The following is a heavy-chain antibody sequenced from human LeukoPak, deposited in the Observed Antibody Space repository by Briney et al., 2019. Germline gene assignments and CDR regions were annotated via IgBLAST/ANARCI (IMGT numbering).Heavy chain of an antibody. CDR2: ICYDGSNK. V-gene: IGHV3-33*01. CDR1: GFTFSSYG. J-gene: IGHJ6*03. Sequence: GGSLRLSCAASGFTFSSYGMHWVRQAPGKGLEWVAVICYDGSNKYYADSVKGRFTLSRDNSKNTLYLQMNSLRAQDTAVYYCARAVRDYMDVWGKGTTVTVSS. CDR3: ARAVRDYMDV.